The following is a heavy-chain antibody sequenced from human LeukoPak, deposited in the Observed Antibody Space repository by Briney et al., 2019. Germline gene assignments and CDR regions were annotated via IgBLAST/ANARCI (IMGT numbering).Heavy chain of an antibody. V-gene: IGHV3-23*01. D-gene: IGHD6-13*01. Sequence: GGSLRLSCEASGFTFSSYAMSWVRQAPGKGLEWVSGISGSGDTTYYADSVKGRFTISRDNSRNTLYLLMNSLRAEDTAVYYCAKLLGSWYYFDYWGQGTLVTVSS. CDR1: GFTFSSYA. CDR2: ISGSGDTT. J-gene: IGHJ4*02. CDR3: AKLLGSWYYFDY.